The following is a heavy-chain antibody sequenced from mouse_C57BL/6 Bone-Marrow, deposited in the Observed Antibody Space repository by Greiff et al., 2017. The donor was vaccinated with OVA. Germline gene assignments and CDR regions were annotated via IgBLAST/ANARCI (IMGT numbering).Heavy chain of an antibody. D-gene: IGHD2-4*01. V-gene: IGHV5-17*01. CDR3: ARPYYDYDGGDWYFDV. Sequence: EVQLVESGGGLVKPGGSLKLSCAASGFTFSDYGMHWVRQAPEKGLEWVAYISSGSSTIYYADTVKGRFTISRDNAKNTLFLQMTSLRAEDTAMYYCARPYYDYDGGDWYFDVWGTGTTVTVSS. CDR2: ISSGSSTI. J-gene: IGHJ1*03. CDR1: GFTFSDYG.